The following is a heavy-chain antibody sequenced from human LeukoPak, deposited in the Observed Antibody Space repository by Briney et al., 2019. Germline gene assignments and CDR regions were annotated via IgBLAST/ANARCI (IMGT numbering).Heavy chain of an antibody. D-gene: IGHD2-21*01. V-gene: IGHV3-30*03. J-gene: IGHJ4*02. CDR2: ISFDGNNK. CDR3: ASESYSFDY. CDR1: GFTLNNYG. Sequence: GGSLRLSCAASGFTLNNYGMHWVRQAPGKGLEWVAVISFDGNNKYYDDSVKGRFTVSRDSSNNTLYLQMNSLRAEDTAVYYCASESYSFDYWGQGTLVTVSS.